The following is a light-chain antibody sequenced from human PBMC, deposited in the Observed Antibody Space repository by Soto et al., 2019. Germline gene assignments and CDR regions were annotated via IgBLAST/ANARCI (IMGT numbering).Light chain of an antibody. CDR3: GSWDSSLSAYV. Sequence: QSALTQPASVSGSPGQSITISCTGTSDVVGNYNLVSWYQQHPGKAPKLIIYEGNKRPSGIPDRFSGSKSGTSATLGITGFQTGDEADYYCGSWDSSLSAYVFGTGTKLTVL. J-gene: IGLJ1*01. CDR1: SDVVGNYNL. V-gene: IGLV2-14*02. CDR2: EGN.